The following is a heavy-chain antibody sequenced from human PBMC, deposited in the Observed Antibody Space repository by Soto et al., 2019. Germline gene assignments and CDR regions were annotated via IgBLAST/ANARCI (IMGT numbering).Heavy chain of an antibody. CDR2: IIPIFGTA. CDR3: ARVGYYYDSSGPEGAFDI. CDR1: GGTFNSYA. V-gene: IGHV1-69*06. J-gene: IGHJ3*02. D-gene: IGHD3-22*01. Sequence: QVQLVQSGAEVKKPGSSVKVSCKASGGTFNSYAISWVRQAPGQGLEWMGGIIPIFGTANYAQKFQGRVTITADKSTSTAYMELSSLRSEDTAVYYCARVGYYYDSSGPEGAFDIWGQGTMVTVSS.